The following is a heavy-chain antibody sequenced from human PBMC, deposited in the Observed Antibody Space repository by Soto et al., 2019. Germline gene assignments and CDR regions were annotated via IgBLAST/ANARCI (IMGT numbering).Heavy chain of an antibody. V-gene: IGHV3-21*01. D-gene: IGHD2-2*01. CDR2: ISSSSSYI. CDR1: GFTFSSYS. Sequence: EVQLVESGGGRVQPGGSLRLACAASGFTFSSYSMNWVRQAPGKGLAWVSSISSSSSYIYYADSVKGRFTISRENDKNSLYLQMNSLRAEDTAVYYCAREGPQYQLRYFDYWGQGTLVTVSS. J-gene: IGHJ4*02. CDR3: AREGPQYQLRYFDY.